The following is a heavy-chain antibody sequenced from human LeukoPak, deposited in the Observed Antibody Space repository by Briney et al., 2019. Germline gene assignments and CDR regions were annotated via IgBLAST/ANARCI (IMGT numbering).Heavy chain of an antibody. CDR2: ISGSGGST. J-gene: IGHJ4*02. V-gene: IGHV3-23*01. Sequence: GGSLRLFCAASGFTFSSYAMSWVRQAPGKGLEWVSAISGSGGSTYYADSVKGRFTISRDNSKNTLYLQMNSLRAEDTAVYYCARDISVRGQYNTNWGQGTLVTVSS. D-gene: IGHD1-14*01. CDR3: ARDISVRGQYNTN. CDR1: GFTFSSYA.